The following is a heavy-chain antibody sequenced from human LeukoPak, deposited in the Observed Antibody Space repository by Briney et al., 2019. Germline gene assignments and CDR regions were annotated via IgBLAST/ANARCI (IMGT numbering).Heavy chain of an antibody. CDR1: GFMFSSYA. CDR2: ICGSGGGT. J-gene: IGHJ6*02. CDR3: ARDGVSGDSTYYYYYGMDV. V-gene: IGHV3-23*01. Sequence: GGSLRLSCAASGFMFSSYAMSWVRQAPGKGLEWVSAICGSGGGTYYGDTVKGRLTISRDNSKNTLYLQMNSLRAEDTAVYYCARDGVSGDSTYYYYYGMDVWGQGTTVTVSS. D-gene: IGHD4-17*01.